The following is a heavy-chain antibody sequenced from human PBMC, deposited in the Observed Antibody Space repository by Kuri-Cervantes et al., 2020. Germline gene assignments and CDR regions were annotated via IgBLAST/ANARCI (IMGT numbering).Heavy chain of an antibody. CDR1: GFTFSSYA. V-gene: IGHV3-30-3*01. CDR2: ISYDGSNK. Sequence: GGSLRLSCAASGFTFSSYAMHWVRQAPGKGLEWVAVISYDGSNKYYADSVKGRFTISRDNAKNTLYLQMNSLRAEDTAVYYCAKVGGRYSSSWYLYYYYYMDVWSEGTTVTVSS. D-gene: IGHD6-13*01. CDR3: AKVGGRYSSSWYLYYYYYMDV. J-gene: IGHJ6*03.